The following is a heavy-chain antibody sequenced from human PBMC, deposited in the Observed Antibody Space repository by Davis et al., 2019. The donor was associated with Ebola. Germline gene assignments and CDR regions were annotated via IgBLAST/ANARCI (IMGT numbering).Heavy chain of an antibody. CDR3: ARDLSAHFDFWSGYSRPDAFDI. D-gene: IGHD3-3*01. CDR2: ISGSGGST. CDR1: GFTFSSYS. Sequence: GESLKISCAASGFTFSSYSMNWVRQAPGKGLEWVSAISGSGGSTYYADSVKGRFTISRDNSKNTLYLQMNSLRDEDTAVYYCARDLSAHFDFWSGYSRPDAFDIWGQGTMVTVSS. V-gene: IGHV3-23*01. J-gene: IGHJ3*02.